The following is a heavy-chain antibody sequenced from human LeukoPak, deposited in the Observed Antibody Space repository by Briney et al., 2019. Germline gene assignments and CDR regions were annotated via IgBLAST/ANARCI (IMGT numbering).Heavy chain of an antibody. V-gene: IGHV4-59*01. CDR1: GGSISSYY. CDR2: IYYSGGT. D-gene: IGHD1-26*01. Sequence: PSETLSLTCTVSGGSISSYYLSWIRQPPGKGLEWIGYIYYSGGTNYNPSLKSRVTISVDTSKNQFSLKLSSVTAADTAVYYCARERDSGYFYMDFWGGGTTVTVS. CDR3: ARERDSGYFYMDF. J-gene: IGHJ6*03.